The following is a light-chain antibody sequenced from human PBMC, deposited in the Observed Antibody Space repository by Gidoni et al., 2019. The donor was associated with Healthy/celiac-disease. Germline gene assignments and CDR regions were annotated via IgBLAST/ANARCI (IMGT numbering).Light chain of an antibody. V-gene: IGKV3-11*01. Sequence: EIVLTQSPATLSLSPGERATLSCRASQSVSSYLAWYQQKPGQAPRLLIYDASNRATGIPARFSGGGSGTDFTLTISSLEPEDFAVYYCQQRSNWPSLTFGQGTKLEIK. CDR2: DAS. CDR1: QSVSSY. J-gene: IGKJ2*01. CDR3: QQRSNWPSLT.